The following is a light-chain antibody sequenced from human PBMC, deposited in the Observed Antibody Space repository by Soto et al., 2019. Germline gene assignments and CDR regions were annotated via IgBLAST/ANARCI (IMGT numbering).Light chain of an antibody. CDR1: SSNVGTYAL. CDR3: CSFAVGAALV. CDR2: EGT. J-gene: IGLJ2*01. Sequence: QSARTQPASVSASPGQSITISCTGTSSNVGTYALVSWYQHHPDKAPKLIIYEGTKRPSGISSRFSGSKSGNTASLTISGLQAEDDADYYCCSFAVGAALVFGGGPKLTVL. V-gene: IGLV2-23*01.